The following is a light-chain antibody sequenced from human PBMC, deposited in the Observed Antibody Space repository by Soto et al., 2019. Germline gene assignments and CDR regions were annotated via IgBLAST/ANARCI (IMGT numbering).Light chain of an antibody. CDR2: DAS. CDR1: QSISSW. V-gene: IGKV1-5*01. Sequence: DIQMTQSPSTLSGSVGDRVTITCRASQSISSWLAWYQQKPGKAPXXLIYDASSLESGVPSRFSGSGSGTELTLTISSLQPDDFATDYCQQYNTYSTFGQGTKVDIK. J-gene: IGKJ1*01. CDR3: QQYNTYST.